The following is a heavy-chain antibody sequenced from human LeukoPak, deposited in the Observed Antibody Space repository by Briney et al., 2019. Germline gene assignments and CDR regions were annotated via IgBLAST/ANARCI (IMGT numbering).Heavy chain of an antibody. CDR3: ARDPSGYSH. V-gene: IGHV4-59*01. Sequence: PSETLSLTCTVSGGSISSYYWSWIRQPPGKGLEWIGYIYYSGSTNYNPSLKSRVTISVDTSKNQFSLKLSSVTAADTAVYYCARDPSGYSHWGQGTLVTVSS. D-gene: IGHD3-3*01. CDR2: IYYSGST. CDR1: GGSISSYY. J-gene: IGHJ4*02.